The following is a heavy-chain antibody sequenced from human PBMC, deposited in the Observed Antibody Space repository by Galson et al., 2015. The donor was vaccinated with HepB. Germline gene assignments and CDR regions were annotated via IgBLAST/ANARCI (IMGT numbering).Heavy chain of an antibody. CDR3: ARAEWDASDI. D-gene: IGHD3-3*01. V-gene: IGHV3-48*01. CDR2: IISNGRTI. J-gene: IGHJ3*02. CDR1: GFTFRSYS. Sequence: SLRLSCAASGFTFRSYSMNWVRQTPGKGLEWVSHIISNGRTIYYADSVKGRFTISRDNAKNSLYLQMDSLRVEDTAVYYCARAEWDASDIWGQGTLVTVSS.